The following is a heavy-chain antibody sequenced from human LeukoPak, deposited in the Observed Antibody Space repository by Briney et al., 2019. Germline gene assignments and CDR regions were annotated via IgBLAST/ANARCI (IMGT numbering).Heavy chain of an antibody. D-gene: IGHD2-2*01. CDR3: AGRGDILVVLADD. J-gene: IGHJ4*02. Sequence: SETLSLTCAVYGGSFSGYYWSWIRQPPGKGLEWIGEINHSGSTNYNPSLKSRVTISVDTSKNQFSLKLSSVTAADTAVYYCAGRGDILVVLADDWGQGTLVTVSS. CDR2: INHSGST. CDR1: GGSFSGYY. V-gene: IGHV4-34*01.